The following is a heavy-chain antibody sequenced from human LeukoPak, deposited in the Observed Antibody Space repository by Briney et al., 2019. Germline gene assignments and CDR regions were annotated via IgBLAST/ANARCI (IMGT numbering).Heavy chain of an antibody. D-gene: IGHD5/OR15-5a*01. V-gene: IGHV1-2*02. CDR2: INPNSVGT. Sequence: GASLKLSCKASGYTFTGYYMHWVRHAPGQWLDWMGWINPNSVGTNYAQRFQGRVTMTRDTSISTAYIDLSRLNSDDTAVYYCAPADTVSFDYCGQGTLVTVSS. J-gene: IGHJ4*01. CDR1: GYTFTGYY. CDR3: APADTVSFDY.